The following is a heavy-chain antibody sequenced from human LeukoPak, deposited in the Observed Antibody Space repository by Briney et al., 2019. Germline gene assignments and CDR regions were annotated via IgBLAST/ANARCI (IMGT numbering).Heavy chain of an antibody. J-gene: IGHJ6*02. CDR2: ISYDESNK. Sequence: PGRSPRLSCVASGFTFGSSAMHWVRQAQGKGLEWVAAISYDESNKYYADSVKGRFTTSRDNSKNTLYLQMNSLRAEDTAVYYCARGTDTKPFWSGYWVDVWGQGTTVTVSS. CDR3: ARGTDTKPFWSGYWVDV. CDR1: GFTFGSSA. D-gene: IGHD3-3*01. V-gene: IGHV3-30*03.